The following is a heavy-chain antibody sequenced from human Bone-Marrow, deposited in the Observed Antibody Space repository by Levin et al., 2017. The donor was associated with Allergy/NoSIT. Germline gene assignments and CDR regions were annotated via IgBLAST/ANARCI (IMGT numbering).Heavy chain of an antibody. Sequence: GESLKISCAASGFTFGSYTMNWVRQAPGKGLEWVSSINNSSSYIYYADSVKGRFAISRDNAKNSLYLQMNSLGAEDTAVYYCARAALQVLMVYAEDYYAMDVWGQGTTVTVSS. J-gene: IGHJ6*02. D-gene: IGHD2-8*01. CDR1: GFTFGSYT. CDR2: INNSSSYI. V-gene: IGHV3-21*01. CDR3: ARAALQVLMVYAEDYYAMDV.